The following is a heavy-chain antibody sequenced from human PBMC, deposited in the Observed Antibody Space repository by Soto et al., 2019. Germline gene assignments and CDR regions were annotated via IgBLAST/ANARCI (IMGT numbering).Heavy chain of an antibody. CDR1: GGSFSGYY. V-gene: IGHV4-34*01. D-gene: IGHD6-13*01. CDR2: INHSGST. J-gene: IGHJ5*02. CDR3: ASWIAAAGTEWFDP. Sequence: QVQLQQWGAGLLKPSETLSLTCAVYGGSFSGYYWSWIRQPPGKGLEWIGEINHSGSTNYNPSLKSRVTISVDTSKNQFSLKLSSVTAADTAVYYCASWIAAAGTEWFDPWGQGTLVTVSS.